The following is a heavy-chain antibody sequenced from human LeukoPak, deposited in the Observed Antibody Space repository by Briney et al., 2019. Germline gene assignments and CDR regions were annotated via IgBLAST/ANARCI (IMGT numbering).Heavy chain of an antibody. CDR2: IIPIFGTA. V-gene: IGHV1-69*13. CDR1: GYTFTSYG. J-gene: IGHJ4*02. CDR3: ARSLVTVYCSGGSCYFDY. Sequence: ASVKVSCKASGYTFTSYGISWVRQAPGQGLEWMGGIIPIFGTANYAQKFQGRVTITADESTSTAYMELSSLRSEDTAVYYCARSLVTVYCSGGSCYFDYWGQGTLVTVSS. D-gene: IGHD2-15*01.